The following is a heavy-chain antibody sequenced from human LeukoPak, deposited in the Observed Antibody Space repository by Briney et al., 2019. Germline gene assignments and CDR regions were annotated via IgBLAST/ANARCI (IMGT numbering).Heavy chain of an antibody. D-gene: IGHD3-3*01. CDR3: AREGGMYYDFWSGYYLKAFDI. CDR2: IIPIFGTA. J-gene: IGHJ3*02. CDR1: GGTFSSYA. V-gene: IGHV1-69*13. Sequence: SVKVSCKASGGTFSSYAISWVRQAPGQGLEWMGGIIPIFGTANYAQKFQGRVTITADESTSTAYMELSSLRSEDTAVYYCAREGGMYYDFWSGYYLKAFDIWGQGAMVTVSS.